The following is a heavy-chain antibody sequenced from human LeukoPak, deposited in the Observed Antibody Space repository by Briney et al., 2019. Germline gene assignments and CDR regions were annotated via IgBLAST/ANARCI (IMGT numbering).Heavy chain of an antibody. CDR1: GFTVSSNY. CDR2: IYSGGST. J-gene: IGHJ3*02. CDR3: ARDLRYSGAFDI. Sequence: GGSLRLSCAASGFTVSSNYMSWVRQAPGKELEWVSVIYSGGSTYYADSVKGRFTISRDNSKNTLYLQMNSLRAEDTAVYYCARDLRYSGAFDIWGQGTMVTVSS. V-gene: IGHV3-66*02. D-gene: IGHD4-17*01.